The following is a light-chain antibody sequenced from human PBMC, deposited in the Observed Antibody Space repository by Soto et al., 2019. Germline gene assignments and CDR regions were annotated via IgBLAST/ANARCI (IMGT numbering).Light chain of an antibody. J-gene: IGKJ1*01. V-gene: IGKV3-15*01. CDR1: QSVSSN. CDR3: QQYNNWWT. CDR2: GAS. Sequence: PGERATLSCMASQSVSSNLAWYQQKPGQAPRLLIYGASTRATGIPARFSGSGSGTEFTLTISSLQPEDFAVYYCQQYNNWWTFGQGTKVDNK.